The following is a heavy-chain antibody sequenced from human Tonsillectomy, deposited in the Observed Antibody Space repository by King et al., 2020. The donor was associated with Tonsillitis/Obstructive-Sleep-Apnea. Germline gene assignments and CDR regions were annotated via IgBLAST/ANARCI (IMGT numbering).Heavy chain of an antibody. CDR2: IRSKAYGGTK. Sequence: VQLVESGGGLEQPGRSLRLSCEGSGFTFGDYSMTWVRQAPGRGLEWVGLIRSKAYGGTKEYAASVKGRFTMSRDDSKSTAYLQMNSLKIEDTAVYYCARTPYVWGSDRYYYCLDVWGQGTTVTVSS. CDR3: ARTPYVWGSDRYYYCLDV. CDR1: GFTFGDYS. J-gene: IGHJ6*02. D-gene: IGHD3-16*02. V-gene: IGHV3-49*04.